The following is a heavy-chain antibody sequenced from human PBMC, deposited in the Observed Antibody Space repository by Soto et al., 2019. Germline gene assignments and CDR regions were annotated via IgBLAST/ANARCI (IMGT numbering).Heavy chain of an antibody. CDR2: IYYSGST. CDR3: AREGPEDYYSGMDV. CDR1: GGSISSGGYY. J-gene: IGHJ6*02. Sequence: SETLSLTCTVSGGSISSGGYYWSWIRQHPGKGLEWIGYIYYSGSTYYNPSLKSRVTISVDTSKNQFSLKLSSVTAADTAVYYCAREGPEDYYSGMDVWGHGTTVTVSS. V-gene: IGHV4-31*03.